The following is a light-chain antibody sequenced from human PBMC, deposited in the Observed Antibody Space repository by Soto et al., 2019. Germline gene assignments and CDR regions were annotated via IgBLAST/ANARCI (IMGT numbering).Light chain of an antibody. CDR1: RAISSY. J-gene: IGKJ2*01. Sequence: DIQLAQSPSFLSASVGDRVTITCRVSRAISSYLVWYQQKPGRAPKLLVYGATILQSGVPSRFSGSGSRTEFTLTISGLLPEDFATYYCQQVNSLPYTFGQGT. CDR2: GAT. V-gene: IGKV1-9*01. CDR3: QQVNSLPYT.